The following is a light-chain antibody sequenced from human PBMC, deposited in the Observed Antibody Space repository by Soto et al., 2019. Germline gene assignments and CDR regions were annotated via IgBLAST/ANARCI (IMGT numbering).Light chain of an antibody. V-gene: IGKV2-40*01. CDR3: MQRIEFPLT. Sequence: DIVMTQTPLSLPVTPGEPASISCRSSQSLLDSDDGNTYLDWYLQKPGQSPQLLIYTVSYRASGVPDRFSGSGSGTDFTLKISRVDAEDVGVYYCMQRIEFPLTFGGGTKVEIK. CDR2: TVS. J-gene: IGKJ4*01. CDR1: QSLLDSDDGNTY.